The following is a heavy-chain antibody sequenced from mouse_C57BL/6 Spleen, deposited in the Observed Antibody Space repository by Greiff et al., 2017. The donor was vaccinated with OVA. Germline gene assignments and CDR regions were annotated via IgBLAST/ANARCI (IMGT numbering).Heavy chain of an antibody. CDR1: GYTFTSYW. J-gene: IGHJ2*01. CDR2: IYPGSGST. D-gene: IGHD1-1*01. CDR3: ARYYGSSYGGFDY. V-gene: IGHV1-55*01. Sequence: QVQLQQPGAELVKPGASVKMSCKASGYTFTSYWITWVKQRPGQGLEWIGDIYPGSGSTNYNEKFKSKATLTVDKSSSTAYMQLSSLTSEDSAVYYCARYYGSSYGGFDYWGQGTTRTVSS.